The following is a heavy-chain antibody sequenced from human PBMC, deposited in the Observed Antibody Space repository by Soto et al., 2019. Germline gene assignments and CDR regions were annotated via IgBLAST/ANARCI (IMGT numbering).Heavy chain of an antibody. J-gene: IGHJ6*02. V-gene: IGHV3-74*01. CDR2: INSDGSST. D-gene: IGHD3-3*01. Sequence: PGGSLRLSCAASGFTFSSYWMHWVRQAPGKGLVWVSRINSDGSSTSYADSVKGRFTISRDNAKNTLYLQMNSLRAEDTAVYYCAIDFRYYDFWSGYRYYGMDVWGQGTTVTVSS. CDR3: AIDFRYYDFWSGYRYYGMDV. CDR1: GFTFSSYW.